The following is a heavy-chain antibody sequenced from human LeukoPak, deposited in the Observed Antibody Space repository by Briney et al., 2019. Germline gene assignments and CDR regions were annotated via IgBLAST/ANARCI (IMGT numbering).Heavy chain of an antibody. CDR2: IKSKTDGGTT. Sequence: GGSLRLSCAASGFTFSNAWMSWVRQAPGKGLEWVGRIKSKTDGGTTDYAAPVKGRFTISRDDSKNTLYLHMNSLRAEDTAVYYCAKDPNRNYGDYRWRAFDIWGQGTMVTVSS. V-gene: IGHV3-15*01. J-gene: IGHJ3*02. D-gene: IGHD4-17*01. CDR3: AKDPNRNYGDYRWRAFDI. CDR1: GFTFSNAW.